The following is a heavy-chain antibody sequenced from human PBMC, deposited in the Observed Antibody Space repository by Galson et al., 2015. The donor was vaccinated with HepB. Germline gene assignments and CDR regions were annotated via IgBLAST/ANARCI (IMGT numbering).Heavy chain of an antibody. D-gene: IGHD6-19*01. CDR2: IYYSGST. CDR3: ARDSLPPGYSNGGTGFDP. V-gene: IGHV4-39*07. J-gene: IGHJ5*02. Sequence: LSLTCTVSGGSISSSSYYWGWIRQPPGKGLEWIGSIYYSGSTYYNPSLKSRVTISVDTSKNQFSLKLSSVTAADTAAYYCARDSLPPGYSNGGTGFDPWGQGTLVTVSS. CDR1: GGSISSSSYY.